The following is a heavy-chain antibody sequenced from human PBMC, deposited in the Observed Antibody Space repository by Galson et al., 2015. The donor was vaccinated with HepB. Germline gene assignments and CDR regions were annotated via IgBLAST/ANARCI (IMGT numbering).Heavy chain of an antibody. CDR3: ARGEAYYNFWSGSHVDH. Sequence: SLRLSCAASGFTFSSYTMNWVRQAPGKGLEWVSSISHSSSFMYYADSVKGRFTISRDNARHSLYLQMRSLRAEDTAVYYCARGEAYYNFWSGSHVDHWGQGTLVTVSS. CDR2: ISHSSSFM. V-gene: IGHV3-21*01. J-gene: IGHJ4*02. CDR1: GFTFSSYT. D-gene: IGHD3-3*01.